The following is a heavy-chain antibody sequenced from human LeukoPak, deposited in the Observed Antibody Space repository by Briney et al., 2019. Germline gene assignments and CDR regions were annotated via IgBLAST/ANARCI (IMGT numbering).Heavy chain of an antibody. J-gene: IGHJ4*02. Sequence: SQTLSLTCAISADSVSSNSAAWSWIRQSPSRGLQWLGRTYYRSKWSNDYAVSVKSRITINPDTSKNQFSLQLNSVTPEDTAVYYCAKDSSDWRFDYWGQGTLVTVSS. CDR3: AKDSSDWRFDY. V-gene: IGHV6-1*01. CDR2: TYYRSKWSN. CDR1: ADSVSSNSAA. D-gene: IGHD6-19*01.